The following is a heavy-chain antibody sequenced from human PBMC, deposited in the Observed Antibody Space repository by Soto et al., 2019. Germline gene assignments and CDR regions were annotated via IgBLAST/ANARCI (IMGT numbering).Heavy chain of an antibody. CDR1: GGSISSGGYY. CDR3: ARLTGERTTIFGVVTPSYYGMDV. Sequence: QVQLQESGPGLVKPSQTLSLTCTVSGGSISSGGYYWSWIRQHPGKGLEWIGYIYYRGSTYYNPSLKSRVTISVDTSKNQFSLKLSSVTAADTAVYYCARLTGERTTIFGVVTPSYYGMDVWGQGTTVTVSS. J-gene: IGHJ6*02. D-gene: IGHD3-3*01. CDR2: IYYRGST. V-gene: IGHV4-31*03.